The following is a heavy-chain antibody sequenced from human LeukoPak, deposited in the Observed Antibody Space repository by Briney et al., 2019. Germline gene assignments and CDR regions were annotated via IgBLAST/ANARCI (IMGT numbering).Heavy chain of an antibody. Sequence: SETLSLTCAVYGGSFSGYYWSWIRQPPGKGLEWIGEINHSGSTNYNPSLKSRVTISIDTSKNQFSLKLRSVTAADTAIYYCARQGYDILTGYIDAFDIWGQGTMVTVSS. CDR3: ARQGYDILTGYIDAFDI. V-gene: IGHV4-34*01. J-gene: IGHJ3*02. CDR2: INHSGST. CDR1: GGSFSGYY. D-gene: IGHD3-9*01.